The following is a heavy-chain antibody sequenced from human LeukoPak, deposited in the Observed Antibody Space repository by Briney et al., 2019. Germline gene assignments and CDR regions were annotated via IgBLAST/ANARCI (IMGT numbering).Heavy chain of an antibody. CDR1: GYXLXXXX. CDR3: ARYYDRSGSLDY. J-gene: IGHJ4*02. V-gene: IGHV1-24*01. Sequence: ASVKVSCKVSGYXLXXXXXXWVXXAPGKXXEWMGGFDPEDGETIYAQKFQGRVTMTEDTSTDTAYMELSSLRSEDTAVYYCARYYDRSGSLDYWGQGTLVTVSS. D-gene: IGHD3-22*01. CDR2: FDPEDGET.